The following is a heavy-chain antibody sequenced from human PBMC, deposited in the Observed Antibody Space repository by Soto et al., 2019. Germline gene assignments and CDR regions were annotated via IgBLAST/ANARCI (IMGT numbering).Heavy chain of an antibody. CDR2: INAGNGNT. Sequence: ASVKVSCKASGYTFTSYAMHWVRQAPGQRLEWMGWINAGNGNTKYSQKFQGRVTITRDTSASTAYMELSSLRSEDTAVYYCARAARSTMLVVVTEFWFDPWGQGTLVTVYS. CDR1: GYTFTSYA. D-gene: IGHD3-22*01. J-gene: IGHJ5*02. CDR3: ARAARSTMLVVVTEFWFDP. V-gene: IGHV1-3*01.